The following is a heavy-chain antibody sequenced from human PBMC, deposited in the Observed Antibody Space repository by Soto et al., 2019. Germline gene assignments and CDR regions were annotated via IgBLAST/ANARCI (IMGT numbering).Heavy chain of an antibody. D-gene: IGHD3-9*01. CDR1: GFTFGDYA. Sequence: GGSLRLSCAASGFTFGDYAMSWVRQAPGKGLEWVSAISATTGSRYYADSVRGRFIISRDNSKNSLYLQMNSLRPEDTAVYYCASLSDIVTGYYVFGGQGTLVTVSS. CDR3: ASLSDIVTGYYVF. CDR2: ISATTGSR. V-gene: IGHV3-23*01. J-gene: IGHJ4*01.